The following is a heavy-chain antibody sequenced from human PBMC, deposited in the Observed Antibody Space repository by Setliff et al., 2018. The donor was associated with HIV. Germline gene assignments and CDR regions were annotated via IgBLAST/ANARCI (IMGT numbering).Heavy chain of an antibody. CDR1: GYTFTSYY. V-gene: IGHV1-46*01. CDR3: ARDPAPSSSASYFQH. Sequence: ASVKVSCKASGYTFTSYYMHWVRQAPGQGLEWMGIINPSGGSTSYAQKFQGGVTMTRDTSTSTVYMELSSLRSEDTAVYYCARDPAPSSSASYFQHWGQGTPVTVSS. D-gene: IGHD6-6*01. J-gene: IGHJ1*01. CDR2: INPSGGST.